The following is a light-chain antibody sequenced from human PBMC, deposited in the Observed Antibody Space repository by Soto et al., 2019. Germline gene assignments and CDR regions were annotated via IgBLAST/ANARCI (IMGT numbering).Light chain of an antibody. Sequence: DIQMTQSPSSLSASVGDRVTITCRASQSISNFLNWYQQKPGKAPELLIYAASSLHSAVPSRFSVSGSVTNFTLTISSLQPEDFANYSCQQSYTTPYTFGQWTKLEIK. CDR3: QQSYTTPYT. V-gene: IGKV1-39*01. CDR1: QSISNF. J-gene: IGKJ2*01. CDR2: AAS.